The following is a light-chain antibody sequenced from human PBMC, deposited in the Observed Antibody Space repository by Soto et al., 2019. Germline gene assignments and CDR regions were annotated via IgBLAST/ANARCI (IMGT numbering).Light chain of an antibody. Sequence: QAVVTQEPSLSVSPGGTVTLTCGLSSGSVSTSYYPSWYQLTPGQTPRTLIHNTNIRSSGVPNRFSGSILGNKAALTITGAQADDESHYYCIVYMGSAIWVFGGGTTLTVL. CDR1: SGSVSTSYY. CDR2: NTN. CDR3: IVYMGSAIWV. J-gene: IGLJ3*02. V-gene: IGLV8-61*01.